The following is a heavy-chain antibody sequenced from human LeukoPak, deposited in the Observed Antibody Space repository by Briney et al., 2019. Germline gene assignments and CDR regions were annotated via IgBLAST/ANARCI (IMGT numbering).Heavy chain of an antibody. D-gene: IGHD1-1*01. V-gene: IGHV3-30*18. Sequence: GSLRLSCAASGFTFSSYGMHWVRQAPGKGLEWVAVISYDGSNKYYADSVKGRFTISRDNSKNTLYLQMNSLRAEDTAVYYCAKDRNDVAYYYYGMDVWGQGTTVTVSS. CDR2: ISYDGSNK. CDR3: AKDRNDVAYYYYGMDV. CDR1: GFTFSSYG. J-gene: IGHJ6*02.